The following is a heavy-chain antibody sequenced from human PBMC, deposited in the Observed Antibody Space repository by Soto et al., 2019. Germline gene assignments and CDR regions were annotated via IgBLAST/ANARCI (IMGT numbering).Heavy chain of an antibody. J-gene: IGHJ4*02. CDR3: ARATLFRRGIIVGTGPHFDY. CDR1: GYTFTNYY. CDR2: ITPGGGST. Sequence: QVQLVQSGAEVRKPGASVKVSCKTSGYTFTNYYMHWVRQAPGHGLEWMGIITPGGGSTTYAQKLQGRVTITSDPSTSTVYMELSSLRSDDTAVYYCARATLFRRGIIVGTGPHFDYWGQGTLVTVSS. V-gene: IGHV1-46*03. D-gene: IGHD3-10*01.